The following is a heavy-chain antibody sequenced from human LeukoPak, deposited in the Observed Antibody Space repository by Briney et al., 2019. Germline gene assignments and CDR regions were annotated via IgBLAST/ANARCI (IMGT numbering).Heavy chain of an antibody. V-gene: IGHV1-2*02. CDR3: AREFALITFGGVIVPPDY. Sequence: ASVKVSCKASGYTFTGYYMHWVRQAPGQGLEWMGWINPNSGGTNYAQKFQGRVTMTRDTSISTAYMELSRLRSDDTAVYYCAREFALITFGGVIVPPDYWGQGTLVTVSS. CDR2: INPNSGGT. J-gene: IGHJ4*02. CDR1: GYTFTGYY. D-gene: IGHD3-16*02.